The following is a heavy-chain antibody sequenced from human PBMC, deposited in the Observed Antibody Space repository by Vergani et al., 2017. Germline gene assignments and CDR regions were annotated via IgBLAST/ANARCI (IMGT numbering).Heavy chain of an antibody. D-gene: IGHD3-3*01. CDR1: GGTFSSYA. CDR3: ARDVGITIFGVHQMVGYFDY. Sequence: QVQLVQSGAEVKKPGSSVKVSCKASGGTFSSYAISWVRQAPGQGLEWMGGIIPIFGTANYAQKFQGRVTITADESTSTDYMELSSLRSEDTAVYYCARDVGITIFGVHQMVGYFDYWGQGTLVTVSS. V-gene: IGHV1-69*01. CDR2: IIPIFGTA. J-gene: IGHJ4*02.